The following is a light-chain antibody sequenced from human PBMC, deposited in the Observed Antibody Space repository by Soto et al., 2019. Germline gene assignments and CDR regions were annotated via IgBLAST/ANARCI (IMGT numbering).Light chain of an antibody. CDR1: QSVTSN. CDR3: QHYSNWPPWT. CDR2: GAS. J-gene: IGKJ1*01. V-gene: IGKV3-15*01. Sequence: EIVMTQSPATLSVSPGERATLSCRASQSVTSNLAWYQHKPGQAPRLLIYGASTRATGIPARFSGSGSGTAFTLTISSLQSEDFAVYYCQHYSNWPPWTFGQATTVEIK.